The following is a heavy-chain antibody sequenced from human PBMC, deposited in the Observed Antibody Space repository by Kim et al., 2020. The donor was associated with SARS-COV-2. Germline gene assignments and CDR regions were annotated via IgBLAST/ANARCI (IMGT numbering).Heavy chain of an antibody. J-gene: IGHJ4*02. CDR1: GFTFSSYA. D-gene: IGHD5-18*01. CDR3: AKMSSEEQLWLHKQQLVPSFFDY. CDR2: ISGSGGST. Sequence: GGSLRLSCAASGFTFSSYAMSWVRQAPGKGLEWVSAISGSGGSTYYADSVKGRFTISRDNSKNTLYLQMNSLRAEDTAVYYCAKMSSEEQLWLHKQQLVPSFFDYWGQGTLVTVSS. V-gene: IGHV3-23*01.